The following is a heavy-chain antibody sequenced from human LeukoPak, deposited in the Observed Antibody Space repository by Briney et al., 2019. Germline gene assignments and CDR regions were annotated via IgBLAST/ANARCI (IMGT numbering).Heavy chain of an antibody. V-gene: IGHV3-20*04. CDR2: INWNGDSR. Sequence: GGSLRLSCTASGFKFDDYGMTWVRQAPGKGLEWVSDINWNGDSRGYAHSVRGRFTIYRDNSKNSLYLQMNSLRVEDTAVYYCAKVAKYYYGPETYYFFEQWGQGTPVTASS. D-gene: IGHD3-10*01. CDR1: GFKFDDYG. CDR3: AKVAKYYYGPETYYFFEQ. J-gene: IGHJ4*02.